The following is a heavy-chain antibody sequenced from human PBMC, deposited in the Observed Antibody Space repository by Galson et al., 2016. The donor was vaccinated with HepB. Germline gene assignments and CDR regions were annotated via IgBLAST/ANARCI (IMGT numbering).Heavy chain of an antibody. Sequence: SLRLSCAASGFTFTSRAMHWVRQAPGEGLEWVAVISYDGRKIFYADSVRGRFSISRDNSKNTLFLQMNSLRAEDTAVYYCTKTGSGWYLDYWGQGTLVTVSS. V-gene: IGHV3-30-3*02. D-gene: IGHD6-19*01. CDR1: GFTFTSRA. J-gene: IGHJ4*02. CDR2: ISYDGRKI. CDR3: TKTGSGWYLDY.